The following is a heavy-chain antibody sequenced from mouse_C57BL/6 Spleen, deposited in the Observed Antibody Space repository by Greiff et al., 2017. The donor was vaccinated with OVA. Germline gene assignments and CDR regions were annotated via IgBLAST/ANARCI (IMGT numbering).Heavy chain of an antibody. J-gene: IGHJ2*01. D-gene: IGHD3-2*02. CDR3: TRHSSGYMDY. CDR2: IDPETGGT. V-gene: IGHV1-15*01. Sequence: VQLQQSGAELVRPGASVTLSCKASGYTFTDYEMHWVKQTPVHGLEWIGAIDPETGGTAYNQKFKGQAIMTADKSSSTAYMELRILTSEDSAVYYGTRHSSGYMDYWGQGTTLTVSS. CDR1: GYTFTDYE.